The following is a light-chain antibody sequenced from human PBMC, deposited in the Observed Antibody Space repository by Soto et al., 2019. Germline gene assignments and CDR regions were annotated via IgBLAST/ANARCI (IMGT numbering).Light chain of an antibody. CDR3: QQYHTPPLT. J-gene: IGKJ4*01. CDR1: QNVIHDSNSKNF. V-gene: IGKV4-1*01. Sequence: DIVLTQSPDSLAVSLGERATINCKSSQNVIHDSNSKNFLAWYQQKPGQPPKLLMYWASTRKSGVTDRFSGIVSGTDFTLTISSLQAEDVAVYYCQQYHTPPLTFGGGTQVEIK. CDR2: WAS.